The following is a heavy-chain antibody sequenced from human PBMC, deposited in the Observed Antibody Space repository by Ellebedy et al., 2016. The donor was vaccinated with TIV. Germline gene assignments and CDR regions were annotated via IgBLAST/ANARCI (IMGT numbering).Heavy chain of an antibody. CDR3: ARRRTYFAFDS. V-gene: IGHV3-23*01. Sequence: GESLKISCAASGFTFSTYPMNWVRQAPGKGLEWVSIISANGGTTYYADSVKGRFTISRDNSKNTLFLQMSSLRAEDTAVYFCARRRTYFAFDSWGQGTLVTVSS. CDR1: GFTFSTYP. CDR2: ISANGGTT. D-gene: IGHD3-9*01. J-gene: IGHJ4*02.